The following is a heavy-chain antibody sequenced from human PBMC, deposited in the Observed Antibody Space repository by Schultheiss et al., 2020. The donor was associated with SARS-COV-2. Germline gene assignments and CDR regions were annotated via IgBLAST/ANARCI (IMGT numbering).Heavy chain of an antibody. Sequence: SETLSLTCTVSGGSISSYYWSWIRQPPGKGLEWIGSISYSGSTYYNPSLKSRVTISVDKSKNQFSLKLSSVTAADTAVYYCARAYVDTAMVVTVYGMDVWGQGTTVTVSS. V-gene: IGHV4-59*12. D-gene: IGHD5-18*01. J-gene: IGHJ6*02. CDR3: ARAYVDTAMVVTVYGMDV. CDR2: ISYSGST. CDR1: GGSISSYY.